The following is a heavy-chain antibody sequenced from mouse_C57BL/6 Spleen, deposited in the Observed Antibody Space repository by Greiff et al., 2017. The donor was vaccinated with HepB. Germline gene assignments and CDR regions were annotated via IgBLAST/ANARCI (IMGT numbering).Heavy chain of an antibody. CDR1: GFTFSDYG. V-gene: IGHV5-17*01. CDR2: ISSGSSTI. D-gene: IGHD1-1*01. Sequence: EVKLQESGGGLVKPGGSLKLSCAASGFTFSDYGMHWVRQAPEKGLEWVAYISSGSSTIYYADTVKGRFTISRDNAKNTLFLQMTSLRSEDTAMYYCARTYYYGNYYAMDYWGQGTSVTVSS. CDR3: ARTYYYGNYYAMDY. J-gene: IGHJ4*01.